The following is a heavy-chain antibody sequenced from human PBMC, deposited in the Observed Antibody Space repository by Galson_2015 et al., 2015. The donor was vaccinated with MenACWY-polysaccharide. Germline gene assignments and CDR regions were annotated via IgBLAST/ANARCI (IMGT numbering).Heavy chain of an antibody. CDR2: MNPNSGNT. CDR3: ARITARKDTFADS. D-gene: IGHD1-20*01. Sequence: SVKVSCKASGYNFTSYDINWVRQATGQGLEWMGWMNPNSGNTGYAQKFQGRVTMTSNSAMTTAYMEVSRLRSEDTAVYYCARITARKDTFADSWGQGTLVTVSS. J-gene: IGHJ4*02. CDR1: GYNFTSYD. V-gene: IGHV1-8*01.